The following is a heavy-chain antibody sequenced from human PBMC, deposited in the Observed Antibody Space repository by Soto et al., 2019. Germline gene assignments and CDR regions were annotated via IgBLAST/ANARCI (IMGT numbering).Heavy chain of an antibody. V-gene: IGHV3-33*01. J-gene: IGHJ4*02. CDR2: IWYDGSDE. CDR3: ARDCSGGSCCDF. Sequence: SLRLSCATSGFSLNNYGFHWVRQAPGKGLEWVAVIWYDGSDEYYADSVKGRFTISRDNSKNTLYLQMNSLRVEDTAVYYCARDCSGGSCCDFWGQGTLVTVSS. D-gene: IGHD2-15*01. CDR1: GFSLNNYG.